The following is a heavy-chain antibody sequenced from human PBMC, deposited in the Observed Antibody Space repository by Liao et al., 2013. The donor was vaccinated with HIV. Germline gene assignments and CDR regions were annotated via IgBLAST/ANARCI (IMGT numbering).Heavy chain of an antibody. CDR3: ARGFPFEQGGDYQGY. D-gene: IGHD4-17*01. Sequence: QVQLQQWGAGLLKPSETLSLTCAVYGGSFSGYYWSWIRQSPGQGLEWIGEINHSGTTKSNPSLKSRLTMSVDPSKNQFSLKLSSVTAADTATYYCARGFPFEQGGDYQGYWGQGTLVIVSS. V-gene: IGHV4-34*01. CDR1: GGSFSGYY. J-gene: IGHJ4*02. CDR2: INHSGTT.